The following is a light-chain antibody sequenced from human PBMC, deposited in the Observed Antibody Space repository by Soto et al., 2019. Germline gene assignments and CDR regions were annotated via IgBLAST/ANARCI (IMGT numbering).Light chain of an antibody. CDR3: QQYYSTPRT. V-gene: IGKV4-1*01. Sequence: DIVMTQSPDSLAVSLGERATINCKSSQSVLYSSNRENFLAWYQQKPGQPPKLLIYWASTRESGVPDRFSGSGSGTDFTLTISSLQAEDGAVYYCQQYYSTPRTFGQGTKVEIK. CDR2: WAS. J-gene: IGKJ1*01. CDR1: QSVLYSSNRENF.